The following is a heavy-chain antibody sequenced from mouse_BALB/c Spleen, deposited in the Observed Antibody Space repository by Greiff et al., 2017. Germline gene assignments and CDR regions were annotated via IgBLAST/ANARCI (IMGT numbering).Heavy chain of an antibody. CDR3: ARVSTVITKEAMDY. CDR1: GFTFSSYA. J-gene: IGHJ4*01. V-gene: IGHV5-6-5*01. D-gene: IGHD2-4*01. Sequence: DVMLVESGGGLVKPGGSLKLSCAASGFTFSSYAMSWVRQTPEKRLEWVASISSGGSTYYPDSVKGRFTISRDNARNILYLQMSSLRSEDKAMYYCARVSTVITKEAMDYWGQGTSVTVSS. CDR2: ISSGGST.